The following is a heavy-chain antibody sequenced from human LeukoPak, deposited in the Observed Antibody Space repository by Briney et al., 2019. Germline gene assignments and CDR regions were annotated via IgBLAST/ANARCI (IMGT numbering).Heavy chain of an antibody. V-gene: IGHV4-59*08. CDR1: GGSITSNY. CDR2: MYYSGSN. D-gene: IGHD6-13*01. CDR3: ARKTADGTWGGFDI. J-gene: IGHJ3*02. Sequence: SETLSVTCTVSGGSITSNYWSWIRQPPGKGLEFIGYMYYSGSNNYNPSLTSRVTISVDMSNNQFSLELRSVTAADTAVYYCARKTADGTWGGFDIWSQGTVVTVSS.